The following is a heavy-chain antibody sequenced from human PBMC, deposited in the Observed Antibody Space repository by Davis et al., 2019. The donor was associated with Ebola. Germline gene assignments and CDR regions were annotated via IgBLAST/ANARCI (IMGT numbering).Heavy chain of an antibody. D-gene: IGHD3-22*01. J-gene: IGHJ6*02. CDR2: ITSKSDGGTI. Sequence: GGSLRLSCAASGFTFSSYAMSWVRQAPGKGLQWVGRITSKSDGGTIDYAAPVKGRFTISRDDSKNTLYLLMNSLRAEDTAVYYCARDGHTYYYDSSQNGMDVWGQGTTVTVSS. CDR3: ARDGHTYYYDSSQNGMDV. CDR1: GFTFSSYA. V-gene: IGHV3-15*01.